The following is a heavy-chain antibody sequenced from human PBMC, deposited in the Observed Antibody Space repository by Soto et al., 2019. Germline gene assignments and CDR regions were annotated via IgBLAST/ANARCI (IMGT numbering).Heavy chain of an antibody. V-gene: IGHV1-2*02. J-gene: IGHJ4*02. CDR2: INPNSGGT. Sequence: ASVKVSVKASGSTFTGYYMHWVRQAPGQGLEWMGWINPNSGGTNYAQKFQGRVTMTRDTSISTAYMELSRLRSDDTAVYYCATTLRIVGATYYFDYWGQGTLVTVSS. CDR3: ATTLRIVGATYYFDY. CDR1: GSTFTGYY. D-gene: IGHD1-26*01.